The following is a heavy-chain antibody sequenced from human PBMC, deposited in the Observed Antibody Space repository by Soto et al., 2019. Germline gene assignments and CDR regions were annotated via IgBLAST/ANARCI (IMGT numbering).Heavy chain of an antibody. D-gene: IGHD3-3*01. Sequence: GASVKVSCKVSGYTLTELSMHWVRQAPGKGLEWMGGFDPEDGETIYAQKFQGRVTMTEDTSTDTAYLGLSSLRSEDTAVYYCANTPTIFGVVLDVWGKGTTVTVSS. V-gene: IGHV1-24*01. CDR2: FDPEDGET. CDR1: GYTLTELS. CDR3: ANTPTIFGVVLDV. J-gene: IGHJ6*04.